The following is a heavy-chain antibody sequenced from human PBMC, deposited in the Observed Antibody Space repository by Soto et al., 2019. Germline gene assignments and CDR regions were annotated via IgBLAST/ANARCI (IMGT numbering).Heavy chain of an antibody. CDR2: IKSKTDGGTT. CDR3: TTDAPPIEQWLAYYYYGMDV. V-gene: IGHV3-15*01. CDR1: GFTFSNAW. J-gene: IGHJ6*02. Sequence: SCAASGFTFSNAWMSWVRQAPGKGLEWVGRIKSKTDGGTTDYAAPVKGRFTISRDDSKNTLYLQMNSLKTEDTAVYYCTTDAPPIEQWLAYYYYGMDVWGQGTTVTSP. D-gene: IGHD6-19*01.